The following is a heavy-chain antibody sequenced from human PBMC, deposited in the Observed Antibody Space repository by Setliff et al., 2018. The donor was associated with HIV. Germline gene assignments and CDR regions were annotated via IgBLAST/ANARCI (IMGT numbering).Heavy chain of an antibody. V-gene: IGHV4-59*01. J-gene: IGHJ4*02. CDR2: IYYSGST. CDR3: ARVTYFYGTTGTNHNQTPAFDF. CDR1: RGSISSYY. D-gene: IGHD3-10*01. Sequence: SETLSLTCTVSRGSISSYYWTWIRQSPGKGLEWIGHIYYSGSTNYNPSLKSRVTISVDTSKNQFSLKLSSVTAADTAVYYFARVTYFYGTTGTNHNQTPAFDFWGQGTLVTVSS.